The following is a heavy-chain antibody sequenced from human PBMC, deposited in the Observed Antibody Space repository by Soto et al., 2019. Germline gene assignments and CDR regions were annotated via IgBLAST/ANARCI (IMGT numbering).Heavy chain of an antibody. Sequence: GGSLRLSCAASGFTFSSYGMHWVRQAPGKGLEWVAVIWYDGSNKYYADSVKGRFTISRDNSKNTLYLQMNSLRAEDTAVYYCARDLGLGETNWFDPWGQGTLVTVSS. CDR2: IWYDGSNK. V-gene: IGHV3-33*01. J-gene: IGHJ5*02. CDR3: ARDLGLGETNWFDP. CDR1: GFTFSSYG. D-gene: IGHD1-26*01.